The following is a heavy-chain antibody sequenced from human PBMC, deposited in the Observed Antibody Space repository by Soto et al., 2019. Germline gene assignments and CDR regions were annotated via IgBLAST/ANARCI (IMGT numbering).Heavy chain of an antibody. J-gene: IGHJ3*02. Sequence: GGSLRLSCAASGFTFSSYAMHWVRQAPGKGLEWVAVISYDGSNKYYADSVKGRFTISRDNAKNTLYLQMNSLRAEDTAVYYCARDQGAFDIWGQGTMVTVSS. CDR2: ISYDGSNK. V-gene: IGHV3-30*04. CDR3: ARDQGAFDI. CDR1: GFTFSSYA.